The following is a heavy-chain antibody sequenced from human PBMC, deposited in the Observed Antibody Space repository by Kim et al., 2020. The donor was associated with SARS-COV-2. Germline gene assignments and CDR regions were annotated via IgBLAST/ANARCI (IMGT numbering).Heavy chain of an antibody. CDR3: ARYRPTGTRPDFEYYYYGMDV. J-gene: IGHJ6*02. V-gene: IGHV4-59*01. CDR2: IYYSGST. Sequence: SETLSLTCTVSGGSISSYYWSWIRQPPGKGLEWIGYIYYSGSTNYNPSLKSRVTISVDTSKNQVSLKLSSVTAADTAVYYCARYRPTGTRPDFEYYYYGMDVWGQGTTVTVSS. D-gene: IGHD1-1*01. CDR1: GGSISSYY.